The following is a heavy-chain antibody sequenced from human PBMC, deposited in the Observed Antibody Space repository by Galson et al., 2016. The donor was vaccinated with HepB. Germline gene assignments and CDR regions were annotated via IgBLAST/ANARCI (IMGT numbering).Heavy chain of an antibody. CDR3: AHMNSWTDLDH. CDR1: GFSLSTSGVG. Sequence: PALVKPTQTLTLTCTFSGFSLSTSGVGVGWIRQPPGKALEWVGSIYWDADKHYSPSLESRLTITKDTSKNQVVLTMTNMDPVDTATYYCAHMNSWTDLDHWGQGTLVIVSS. CDR2: IYWDADK. D-gene: IGHD3/OR15-3a*01. J-gene: IGHJ4*02. V-gene: IGHV2-5*02.